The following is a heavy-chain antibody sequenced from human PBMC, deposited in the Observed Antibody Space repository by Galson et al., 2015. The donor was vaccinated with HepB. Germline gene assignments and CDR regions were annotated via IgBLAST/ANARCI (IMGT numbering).Heavy chain of an antibody. Sequence: SVKVSCKASGYTFTGYYIHWVRQAPGQGLEWMGWIIPKSGDTNYAQKFQGRVTMTRDTSISTTYMELSSLTSDDTAIYFCARDLSSFGYVDSAADFWGQGTLVTVSS. V-gene: IGHV1-2*02. CDR3: ARDLSSFGYVDSAADF. J-gene: IGHJ4*02. CDR2: IIPKSGDT. CDR1: GYTFTGYY. D-gene: IGHD5-18*01.